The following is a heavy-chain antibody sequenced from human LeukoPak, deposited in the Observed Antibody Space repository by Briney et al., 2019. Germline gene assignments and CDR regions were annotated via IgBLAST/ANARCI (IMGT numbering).Heavy chain of an antibody. CDR3: ARGGQGNWVSFDY. V-gene: IGHV5-51*01. D-gene: IGHD7-27*01. Sequence: GESLKIACKGSGYSFTNPWIGWVRQMPGEGLEWMGIIYPSDSETRYSPSFQGQVTISADKSISTAYLQCSSLKASDAAMYYCARGGQGNWVSFDYWGQGTLVTVSS. J-gene: IGHJ4*02. CDR2: IYPSDSET. CDR1: GYSFTNPW.